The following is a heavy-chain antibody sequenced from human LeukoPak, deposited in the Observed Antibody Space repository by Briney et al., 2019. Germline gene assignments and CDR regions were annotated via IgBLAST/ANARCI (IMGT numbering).Heavy chain of an antibody. CDR1: GFTFSNAW. CDR3: TTRRAAAGYYYYGMDV. J-gene: IGHJ6*02. CDR2: IKSNTDGGTT. Sequence: GGSLRLSCAASGFTFSNAWMNWVRQAPGKGLEWVGRIKSNTDGGTTDYAAPVKGRFTISRDDSKNTLYLQMNSLKTEDTAVYYCTTRRAAAGYYYYGMDVWGQGTTVTVSS. V-gene: IGHV3-15*07. D-gene: IGHD6-13*01.